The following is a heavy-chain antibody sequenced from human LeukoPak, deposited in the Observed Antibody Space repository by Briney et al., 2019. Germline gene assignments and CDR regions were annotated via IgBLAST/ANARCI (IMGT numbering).Heavy chain of an antibody. CDR1: GYTFTSYY. CDR3: ARSPKTHIVVVPAVDY. CDR2: INPSGGST. Sequence: ASVKVSCKASGYTFTSYYMHWVRQAPGQGLEWMGIINPSGGSTSYAQKFQGRVTMTRDTSTSTVYMELSSLRSEDTAVYYRARSPKTHIVVVPAVDYWGQGTLVTVSS. D-gene: IGHD2-2*01. V-gene: IGHV1-46*03. J-gene: IGHJ4*02.